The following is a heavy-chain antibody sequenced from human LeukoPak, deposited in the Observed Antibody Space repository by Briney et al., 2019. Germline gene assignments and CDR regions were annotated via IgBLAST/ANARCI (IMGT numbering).Heavy chain of an antibody. CDR2: INHSGST. J-gene: IGHJ6*02. D-gene: IGHD3-22*01. Sequence: PSETLSLTCAVYGGSFSGYYWSWISQPPGKGLEWNGEINHSGSTNYNPSLKSRVTISVDTSKNQFSLKLSSVTAADTAVYYCARDTYYYDSSGYYPNYYYGMDVWGQGTTVTVSS. CDR1: GGSFSGYY. CDR3: ARDTYYYDSSGYYPNYYYGMDV. V-gene: IGHV4-34*01.